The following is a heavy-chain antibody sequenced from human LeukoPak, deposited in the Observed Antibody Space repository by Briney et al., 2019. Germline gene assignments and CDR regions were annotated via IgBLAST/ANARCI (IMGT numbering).Heavy chain of an antibody. Sequence: SVKVSCKASGGTFSSYAMSWVRQAPGQGLEWMGRIIPILGISNYAQKFQGRVTITADKSTSTAYMELRSLRSEDTAVYYCWTSHSLRFVGGIYYYYGMDVWGQGTTVTVSS. V-gene: IGHV1-69*04. CDR3: WTSHSLRFVGGIYYYYGMDV. D-gene: IGHD3-3*01. J-gene: IGHJ6*02. CDR1: GGTFSSYA. CDR2: IIPILGIS.